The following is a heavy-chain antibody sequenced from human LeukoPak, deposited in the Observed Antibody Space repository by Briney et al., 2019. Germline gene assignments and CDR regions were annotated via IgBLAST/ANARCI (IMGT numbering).Heavy chain of an antibody. J-gene: IGHJ3*02. CDR1: GFTFNTYW. V-gene: IGHV3-7*04. CDR2: INQDGSGK. CDR3: ARDALAFDI. Sequence: GGSLRLSCAASGFTFNTYWMTWVRQAPGKGLEWVAKINQDGSGKYYVDSVKGRFTISRDNAKNSLYLQMNSLRVEDTAVYYCARDALAFDIWGQGTMVTVSS. D-gene: IGHD6-19*01.